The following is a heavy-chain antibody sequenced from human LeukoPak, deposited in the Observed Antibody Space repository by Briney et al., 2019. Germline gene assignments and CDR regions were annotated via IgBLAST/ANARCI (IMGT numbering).Heavy chain of an antibody. V-gene: IGHV3-33*01. CDR3: AREGIVATLDY. J-gene: IGHJ4*02. Sequence: GGSLRLSCAASGFSFSNYGMHWVRQAPGKGLEWVAVIWYDGVNKYYADSVEGRFTISRDMPKNTLYLQMNSLRAEDTAVYYCAREGIVATLDYWGQGTLVTVSS. D-gene: IGHD5-12*01. CDR1: GFSFSNYG. CDR2: IWYDGVNK.